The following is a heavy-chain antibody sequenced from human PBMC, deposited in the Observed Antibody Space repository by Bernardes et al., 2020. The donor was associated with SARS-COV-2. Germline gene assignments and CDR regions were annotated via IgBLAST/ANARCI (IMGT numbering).Heavy chain of an antibody. V-gene: IGHV3-74*01. D-gene: IGHD3-10*01. CDR2: INPDGSTT. Sequence: GGSLRLSCAASGFTFSSYWMHWVRQVPGEGLVWVSRINPDGSTTDYAHSVRGRFTISRDNAKNTLFLQMNGLRAEDTSLYYCARSAFISGRGYYIDYWPQGTLVTVSS. J-gene: IGHJ4*02. CDR3: ARSAFISGRGYYIDY. CDR1: GFTFSSYW.